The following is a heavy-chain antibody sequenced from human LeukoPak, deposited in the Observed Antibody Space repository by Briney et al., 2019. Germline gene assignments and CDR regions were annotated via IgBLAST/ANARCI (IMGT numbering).Heavy chain of an antibody. CDR3: ARDEVFGMVRGVIGPTDY. Sequence: ASVKVSCKVSGGTFSSYAISWVRQAPGQGLEWMGRIIPILGIANYAQKFQGRVTITADKSTSTAYMELSSLRSEDTAVYYCARDEVFGMVRGVIGPTDYWGQGTLVTVSS. V-gene: IGHV1-69*04. CDR1: GGTFSSYA. CDR2: IIPILGIA. D-gene: IGHD3-10*01. J-gene: IGHJ4*02.